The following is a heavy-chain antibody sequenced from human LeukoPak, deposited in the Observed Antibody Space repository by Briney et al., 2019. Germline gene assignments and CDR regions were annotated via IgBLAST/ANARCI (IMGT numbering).Heavy chain of an antibody. CDR2: IIPIFGTA. Sequence: GASVKVCCKASGGTFSSYAISWVRQAPGQGLEWMGGIIPIFGTANYAQKFQGRVTITTDESTSTAYMELGSLRSEDTAVYYCARRLSNYGGAFDYWGQGTLVTVSS. V-gene: IGHV1-69*05. CDR1: GGTFSSYA. J-gene: IGHJ4*02. D-gene: IGHD4-23*01. CDR3: ARRLSNYGGAFDY.